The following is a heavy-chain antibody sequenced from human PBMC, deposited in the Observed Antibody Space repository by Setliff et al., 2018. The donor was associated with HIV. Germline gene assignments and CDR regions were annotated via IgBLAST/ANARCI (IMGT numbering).Heavy chain of an antibody. CDR1: GGSISSSSFY. D-gene: IGHD3-10*01. J-gene: IGHJ6*03. Sequence: PSETLSLTCTVSGGSISSSSFYWGWIRQPPGKGLEYIGNIHHSGSTHYNPSLKSRVAISVDTSKNQFSLKLSSVTAADTAVYYCARDRRGYYYGSGSCYMDVWGTGTTVTVSS. CDR2: IHHSGST. CDR3: ARDRRGYYYGSGSCYMDV. V-gene: IGHV4-39*02.